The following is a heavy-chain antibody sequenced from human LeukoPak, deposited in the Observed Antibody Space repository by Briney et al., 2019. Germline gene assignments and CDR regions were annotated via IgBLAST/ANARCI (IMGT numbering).Heavy chain of an antibody. V-gene: IGHV3-30*18. CDR1: GFTFSSYG. J-gene: IGHJ6*02. CDR2: ISYDGSNK. Sequence: TGGSLRLSCAASGFTFSSYGMHWVRQAPGKGLEWVAVISYDGSNKYYADSVKGRFTISRDNSKNTLYLQMNSLRAEDTAVYYCAKERRPYGMDAWGQGTTVTVSS. CDR3: AKERRPYGMDA.